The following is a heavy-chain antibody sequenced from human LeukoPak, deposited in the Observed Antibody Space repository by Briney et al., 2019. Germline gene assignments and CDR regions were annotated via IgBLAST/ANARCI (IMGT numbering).Heavy chain of an antibody. CDR2: ISSNGGST. CDR3: ARDSRYSKDV. CDR1: GFTFSSYA. Sequence: GGSLRLSCSASGFTFSSYAMHWVRQAPGKGLEYVSAISSNGGSTYYADSVKGRFTISRDNAKNTLYLQMNSLRAEDTAVYYCARDSRYSKDVWGQGTTVTVSS. D-gene: IGHD1-14*01. J-gene: IGHJ6*02. V-gene: IGHV3-64*04.